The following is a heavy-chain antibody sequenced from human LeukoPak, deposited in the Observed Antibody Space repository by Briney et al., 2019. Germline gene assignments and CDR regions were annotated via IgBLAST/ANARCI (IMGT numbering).Heavy chain of an antibody. V-gene: IGHV3-30*18. D-gene: IGHD3-10*01. CDR3: AKDRGSYGSGSYRKYYYYGMDV. Sequence: PGGSLRLSCAASGFTFSSYGMHWVRQAPGKGLEWVAVISYDGSNKYYADSVKGRFTISRDNSKNTLYLQMNSLRAEDTAVYYCAKDRGSYGSGSYRKYYYYGMDVWGQGTTVTVSS. CDR2: ISYDGSNK. CDR1: GFTFSSYG. J-gene: IGHJ6*02.